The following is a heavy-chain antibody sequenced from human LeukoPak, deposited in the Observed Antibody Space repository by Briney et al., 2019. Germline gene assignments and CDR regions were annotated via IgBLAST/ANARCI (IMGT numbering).Heavy chain of an antibody. CDR3: ARGLGYSSGWTGNRKKGNCFDY. Sequence: SETLSLTCAVYGGSFSGYYWSWIRQPPGKGLEWIGEINQSGSTNYNPSLKSRVTISVDTSKNQFSLKLSSVTAADTAVYYCARGLGYSSGWTGNRKKGNCFDYWGQGTLVTVSS. J-gene: IGHJ4*02. CDR1: GGSFSGYY. CDR2: INQSGST. D-gene: IGHD6-19*01. V-gene: IGHV4-34*01.